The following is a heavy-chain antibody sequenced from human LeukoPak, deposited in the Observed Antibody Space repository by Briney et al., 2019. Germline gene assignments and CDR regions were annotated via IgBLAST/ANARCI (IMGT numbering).Heavy chain of an antibody. V-gene: IGHV4-4*07. Sequence: PSETLSLTCTLAGGSISSYYWSWIRQPAGGGLEWIGRIYTRGSTNYNPSLKSRVTMSVDTSKNQFSLKLSSVTAADTAVYYCARDMIWFGGGVDYWGQGTLVTVSS. D-gene: IGHD3-10*01. CDR3: ARDMIWFGGGVDY. CDR2: IYTRGST. CDR1: GGSISSYY. J-gene: IGHJ4*02.